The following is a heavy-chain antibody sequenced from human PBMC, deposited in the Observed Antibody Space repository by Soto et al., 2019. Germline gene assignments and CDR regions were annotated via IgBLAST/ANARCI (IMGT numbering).Heavy chain of an antibody. D-gene: IGHD2-2*01. J-gene: IGHJ4*02. CDR1: GGSISSGGYS. V-gene: IGHV4-30-2*06. Sequence: SETLSLTCAVSGGSISSGGYSWSWIRRSTGKGLEWIGYIDHSGSTYYNPSLRGRVTISVDRSKNQCSLKLSSVTVADTAVYYCARVPDRWGQGTLVTVSA. CDR3: ARVPDR. CDR2: IDHSGST.